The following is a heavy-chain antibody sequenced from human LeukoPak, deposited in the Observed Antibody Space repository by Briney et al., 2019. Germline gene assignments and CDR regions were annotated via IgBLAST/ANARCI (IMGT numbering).Heavy chain of an antibody. J-gene: IGHJ4*02. Sequence: PSETLSLTCTVSGGSISSYYWSWIRQPPGKGLEWIGYIYYSGSTNYNPSLKSRVTISVDTSKNQFSLKLSSVTAADTAVYYCARRDDYCSSTSCFDYWGQGTLVTVSS. D-gene: IGHD2-2*01. CDR2: IYYSGST. CDR1: GGSISSYY. CDR3: ARRDDYCSSTSCFDY. V-gene: IGHV4-59*01.